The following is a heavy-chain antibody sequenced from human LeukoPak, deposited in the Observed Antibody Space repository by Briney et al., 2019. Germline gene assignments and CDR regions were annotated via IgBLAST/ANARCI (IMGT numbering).Heavy chain of an antibody. J-gene: IGHJ3*02. CDR3: ARKIAAAGTDAFDI. Sequence: GGSLRLSCAASGFTFSDYYMSWIRQAPGKGLEWVSYISSSSSTIYYADSVKGRFTISRDNAKNSLYLQMNSLRAEDTAVYYCARKIAAAGTDAFDIWGQGTMVTVSS. CDR2: ISSSSSTI. D-gene: IGHD6-13*01. CDR1: GFTFSDYY. V-gene: IGHV3-11*04.